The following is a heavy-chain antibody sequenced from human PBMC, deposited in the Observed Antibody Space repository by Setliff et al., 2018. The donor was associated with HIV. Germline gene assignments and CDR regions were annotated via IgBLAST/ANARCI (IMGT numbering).Heavy chain of an antibody. CDR3: AKSYGSGWSADTFDI. Sequence: PSETLSLTCAVSGYSISSSNWWAWFRQPPGKGLEWTGSIYHTGRTYYNRSLESRLTISIDTSKNQFSLKLSSVTAADTAMYYCAKSYGSGWSADTFDIWGQGTVVTVSS. CDR2: IYHTGRT. CDR1: GYSISSSNW. D-gene: IGHD6-19*01. J-gene: IGHJ3*02. V-gene: IGHV4-38-2*01.